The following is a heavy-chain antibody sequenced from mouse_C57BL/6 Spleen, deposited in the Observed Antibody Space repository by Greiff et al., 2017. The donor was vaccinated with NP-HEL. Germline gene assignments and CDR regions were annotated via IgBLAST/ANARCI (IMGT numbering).Heavy chain of an antibody. Sequence: VQLVESGAELAKPWASVKLSCKASGYTFTSSWMYWVKQRPGQGLEWIGYINPTSGYTKFNQNFKDRATLTADKSSSTAYMQLSSLTYEDSAVYYCARLRRGYGTDYWGQGTTLTVSS. D-gene: IGHD2-2*01. J-gene: IGHJ2*01. CDR2: INPTSGYT. V-gene: IGHV1-7*01. CDR3: ARLRRGYGTDY. CDR1: GYTFTSSW.